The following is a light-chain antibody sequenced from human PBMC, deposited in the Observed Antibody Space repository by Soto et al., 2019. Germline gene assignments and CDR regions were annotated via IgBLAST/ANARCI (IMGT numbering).Light chain of an antibody. CDR2: DAS. CDR3: QRRRNWPLT. J-gene: IGKJ1*01. V-gene: IGKV3-11*01. CDR1: SSVSTY. Sequence: ESVLTQSPGTLSLSPGERATLSCRAISSVSTYLAWYQQKPGQAPRLLSYDASNSATGIPARFSGSGSGTDLTLTISSLEPEDFAVYYCQRRRNWPLTFGEGTKVEIQ.